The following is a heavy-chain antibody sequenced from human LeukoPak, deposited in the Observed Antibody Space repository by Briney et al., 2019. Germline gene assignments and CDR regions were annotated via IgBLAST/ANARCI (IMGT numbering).Heavy chain of an antibody. D-gene: IGHD3-16*01. J-gene: IGHJ4*02. CDR1: GFTFSSYS. CDR3: AKDYAVGSIDY. Sequence: GGSLRLSCAASGFTFSSYSMNWVRQAPGKGLEWVSSISRSGESTFYADSVRGRFTISRDNSKNTVSLQMESLRAEDTALYYRAKDYAVGSIDYWGQGTLVTVSS. CDR2: ISRSGEST. V-gene: IGHV3-23*01.